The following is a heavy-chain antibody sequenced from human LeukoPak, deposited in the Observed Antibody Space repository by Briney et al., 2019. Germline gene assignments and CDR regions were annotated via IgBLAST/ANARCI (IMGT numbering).Heavy chain of an antibody. CDR1: GFTFSFYA. D-gene: IGHD6-19*01. J-gene: IGHJ4*02. CDR2: ISDSGGST. CDR3: AKDALRTSGWYYFDY. V-gene: IGHV3-23*01. Sequence: GGSLRLSCAASGFTFSFYAMSWVRQAPGKGLEWVSAISDSGGSTYYADSVKGRFTISRDNSKNTLYLQMNSLRAEDTAVYYCAKDALRTSGWYYFDYWGQGTLVTVSS.